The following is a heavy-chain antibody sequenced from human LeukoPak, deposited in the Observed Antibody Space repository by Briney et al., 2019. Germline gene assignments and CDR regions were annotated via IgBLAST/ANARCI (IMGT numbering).Heavy chain of an antibody. J-gene: IGHJ4*02. CDR2: IKQDGSEK. D-gene: IGHD3-10*01. Sequence: GGSLRLSCAASEFTFDNYAMSWVRQAPGKGLEWVANIKQDGSEKYYVDSVKGRFTISRDNAKNSLYLQMNSLRAEDTAVYYCARDGYGSGSVHFDWGQGTLVTVSS. CDR1: EFTFDNYA. V-gene: IGHV3-7*01. CDR3: ARDGYGSGSVHFD.